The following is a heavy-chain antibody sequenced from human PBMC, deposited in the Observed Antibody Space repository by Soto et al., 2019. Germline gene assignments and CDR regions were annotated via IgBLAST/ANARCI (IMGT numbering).Heavy chain of an antibody. D-gene: IGHD3-22*01. CDR3: TRDFYDSSGYTHQGVAFDI. V-gene: IGHV3-33*01. J-gene: IGHJ3*02. Sequence: PGGSLRLSCAASGFTFSSYGMHWVRQAPGKGMEWVAVIWHDGSNEYYADSMKGRFTISRDNSKNMLYLQMNSLRAEDTAVYYCTRDFYDSSGYTHQGVAFDIWGQGTMVTVSS. CDR2: IWHDGSNE. CDR1: GFTFSSYG.